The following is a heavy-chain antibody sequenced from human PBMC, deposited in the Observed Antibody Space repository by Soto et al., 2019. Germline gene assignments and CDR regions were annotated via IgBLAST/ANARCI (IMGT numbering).Heavy chain of an antibody. CDR3: AKSPSKARDYEVLAGYSGYFDS. J-gene: IGHJ4*02. CDR1: GFIFSDFG. CDR2: TSFDGSHE. Sequence: GGSLRLSCVASGFIFSDFGMSCVRQAPGKGLEWVAVTSFDGSHEYYAASAKGRFTISRDNSKNMLLLQMDNVRAEDTAVYYCAKSPSKARDYEVLAGYSGYFDSWGLGTLVTVSS. D-gene: IGHD3-9*01. V-gene: IGHV3-30*18.